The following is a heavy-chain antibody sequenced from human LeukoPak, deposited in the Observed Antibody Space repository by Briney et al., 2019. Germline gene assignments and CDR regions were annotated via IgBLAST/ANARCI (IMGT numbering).Heavy chain of an antibody. CDR1: GGSISSYY. V-gene: IGHV4-59*08. J-gene: IGHJ4*02. Sequence: PSETLSLICTVSGGSISSYYWSWIRQPPGKGLEWIGYIYYSGSTNYNPSLKSRVTISVDTSKNQFSLKLSSVTAADTAVYYCASMVRGAALDYWGQGTLVTVSS. CDR2: IYYSGST. D-gene: IGHD3-10*01. CDR3: ASMVRGAALDY.